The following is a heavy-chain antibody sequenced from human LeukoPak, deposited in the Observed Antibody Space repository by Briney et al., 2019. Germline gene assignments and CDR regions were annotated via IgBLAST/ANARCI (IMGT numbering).Heavy chain of an antibody. CDR1: GGSMSPYH. CDR3: ARAVSGRFDY. V-gene: IGHV4-59*08. J-gene: IGHJ4*02. CDR2: IYYSGST. Sequence: SETLSLTCTVSGGSMSPYHWGWLRQPPGKGLEGTGYIYYSGSTNYNPTLKSRVTISVDTSKNQFSLKLSSVTAADTAIYYCARAVSGRFDYWGQGTLVTVSS. D-gene: IGHD6-19*01.